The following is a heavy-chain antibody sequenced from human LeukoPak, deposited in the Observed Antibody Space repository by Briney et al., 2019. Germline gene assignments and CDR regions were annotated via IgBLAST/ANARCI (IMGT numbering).Heavy chain of an antibody. CDR3: AKDLPQNYDFWSGYYPFDY. D-gene: IGHD3-3*01. CDR2: ISSSSSSI. J-gene: IGHJ4*02. CDR1: GFTFSSYS. V-gene: IGHV3-21*04. Sequence: GGSLRLSCAASGFTFSSYSINWVRQAPGKGLEWVSSISSSSSSIYYADSVKGRFTISRDNAKNSLYLQMNSLRAEDTAVYYCAKDLPQNYDFWSGYYPFDYWGQGTLVTVSS.